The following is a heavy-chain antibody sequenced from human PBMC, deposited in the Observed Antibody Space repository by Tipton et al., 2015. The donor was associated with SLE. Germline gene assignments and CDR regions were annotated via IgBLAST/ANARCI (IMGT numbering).Heavy chain of an antibody. V-gene: IGHV4-34*01. J-gene: IGHJ3*02. Sequence: TLSLTCAVYGGSFSGYYWSWIRQPPGKGLEWIGEINHSGSTNYNPSLKSRVTISVDTSKNQFSLKLSSVTAADTAVYYCARRIDSSSWHWTGSAFDIWGQGTMVTVSS. CDR1: GGSFSGYY. CDR2: INHSGST. CDR3: ARRIDSSSWHWTGSAFDI. D-gene: IGHD6-13*01.